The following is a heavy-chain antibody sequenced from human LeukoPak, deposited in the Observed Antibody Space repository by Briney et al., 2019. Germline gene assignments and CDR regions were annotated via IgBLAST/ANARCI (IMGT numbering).Heavy chain of an antibody. CDR2: IYYNEDT. CDR1: GVDIYSSTYY. CDR3: ARQLAAGNDAFDI. V-gene: IGHV4-39*01. J-gene: IGHJ3*02. Sequence: SETLSLTCTVSGVDIYSSTYYWAWIRQPPGKGLEFIGSIYYNEDTYSNPSLKSRLTISVDTSTNQFSLRLNSVTAADTAVYFCARQLAAGNDAFDIWVQGTMVTVSS. D-gene: IGHD2-15*01.